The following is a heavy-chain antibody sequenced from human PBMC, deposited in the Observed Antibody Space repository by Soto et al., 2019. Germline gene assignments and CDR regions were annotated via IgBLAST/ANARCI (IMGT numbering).Heavy chain of an antibody. Sequence: EVQLLESGGGLVQPGGSLRLSCAASGFTFSSYAMSWVRQAPGKGLEWVSAISGSGGSTYYADSVKGRFTISRDNSKNTLYLQMNSLRAEDTAVYYCAKSGGSSGWYPDAFDIWGQGTMVTVSS. V-gene: IGHV3-23*01. CDR1: GFTFSSYA. CDR2: ISGSGGST. CDR3: AKSGGSSGWYPDAFDI. D-gene: IGHD6-19*01. J-gene: IGHJ3*02.